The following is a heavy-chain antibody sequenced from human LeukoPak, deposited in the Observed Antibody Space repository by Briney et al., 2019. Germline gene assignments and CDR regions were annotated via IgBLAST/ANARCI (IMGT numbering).Heavy chain of an antibody. CDR2: ISSGGSTT. Sequence: GGSLRLSCAASGFTFSSYEMNWVCQAPGKGLEWVSKISSGGSTTYYADSVKGRFTISRDNAKNSLYLQMNSLRAEDTAVYYCATSLVRGQGRLVTVSS. CDR3: ATSLV. D-gene: IGHD2/OR15-2a*01. J-gene: IGHJ4*02. V-gene: IGHV3-48*03. CDR1: GFTFSSYE.